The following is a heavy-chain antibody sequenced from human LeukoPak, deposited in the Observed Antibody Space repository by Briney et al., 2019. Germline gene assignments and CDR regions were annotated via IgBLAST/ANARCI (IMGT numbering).Heavy chain of an antibody. CDR2: ISSSSSYI. J-gene: IGHJ3*02. V-gene: IGHV3-21*05. Sequence: GGSLRLSCAASGFTFSSYNMNWVRQAPGKGLEWVSYISSSSSYIYYADSVKGRFTISRDNAKNSLYLQMNSLRAEDTAVYYCAREEWELLTVAFDIWGQGTMVTVSS. CDR1: GFTFSSYN. CDR3: AREEWELLTVAFDI. D-gene: IGHD1-26*01.